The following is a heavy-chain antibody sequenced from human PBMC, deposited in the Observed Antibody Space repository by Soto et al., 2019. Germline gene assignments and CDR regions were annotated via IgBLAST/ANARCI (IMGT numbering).Heavy chain of an antibody. J-gene: IGHJ4*02. Sequence: EVQLLESGGGLVQPGGSLRLSCAASGFTFSSYAMSWVRQAPGKGLEWVSAISGSGGSTYYADSVKGRFTISRDNSKNTLYQQMNSLRAEDTAVYYWAKREYSSGWYGGYFDYWGQGTLVTVSS. D-gene: IGHD6-19*01. CDR3: AKREYSSGWYGGYFDY. CDR2: ISGSGGST. CDR1: GFTFSSYA. V-gene: IGHV3-23*01.